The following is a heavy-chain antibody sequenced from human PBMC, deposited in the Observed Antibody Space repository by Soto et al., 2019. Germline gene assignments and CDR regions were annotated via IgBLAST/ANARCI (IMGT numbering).Heavy chain of an antibody. J-gene: IGHJ4*02. CDR1: GGSISRYY. V-gene: IGHV4-59*01. CDR2: IYYSGST. D-gene: IGHD5-12*01. Sequence: PSETLSLTCTVSGGSISRYYWSWIRQPPGKGLEWIGYIYYSGSTNYNPSLKSRVTISVDTSKNQFSLKLSSVTAADTAVYYCARGGYSGYDGDYFDYWGQGTLVTVSS. CDR3: ARGGYSGYDGDYFDY.